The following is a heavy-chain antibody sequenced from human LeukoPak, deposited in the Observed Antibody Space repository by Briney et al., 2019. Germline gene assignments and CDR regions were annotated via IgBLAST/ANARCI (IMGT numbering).Heavy chain of an antibody. J-gene: IGHJ4*02. CDR3: ARAEGIAAHLDY. CDR2: IFSRSESI. Sequence: GGSLRLSCAASGFTFGAYTINWVRQAPGKGLEWVSCIFSRSESILYADSVKGRFTISRDNAKNSLYLQMDSLRVEDTAVYYCARAEGIAAHLDYWGQGTLVTVSS. CDR1: GFTFGAYT. D-gene: IGHD6-13*01. V-gene: IGHV3-21*01.